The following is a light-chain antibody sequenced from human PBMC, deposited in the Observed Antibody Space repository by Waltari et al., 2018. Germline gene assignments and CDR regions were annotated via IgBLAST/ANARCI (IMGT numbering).Light chain of an antibody. V-gene: IGLV3-9*01. CDR2: RDS. Sequence: SYELTQPLSVSVALGQTARITCGGNNIGSKNVHWYQQKPGQAPVLVIYRDSNRPAGSPERLSGSNTGNTATLTSSIAKAGDEADYYCQVWDSSTGVFGTGTKVTVL. J-gene: IGLJ1*01. CDR3: QVWDSSTGV. CDR1: NIGSKN.